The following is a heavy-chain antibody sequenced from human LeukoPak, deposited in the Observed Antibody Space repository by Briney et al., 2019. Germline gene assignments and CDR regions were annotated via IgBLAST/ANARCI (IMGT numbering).Heavy chain of an antibody. CDR3: AKGVGTSYHYHMDV. D-gene: IGHD1-26*01. CDR1: GFIFSTFA. J-gene: IGHJ6*03. CDR2: ISWNSYDI. V-gene: IGHV3-9*03. Sequence: GGSLRLSXAASGFIFSTFAMGWVRQPPGKGLEWVSGISWNSYDIGYADSVKGRFTISRDNAKNSLYLQMNSLRAEDMALYYCAKGVGTSYHYHMDVWGKGTTVIVSS.